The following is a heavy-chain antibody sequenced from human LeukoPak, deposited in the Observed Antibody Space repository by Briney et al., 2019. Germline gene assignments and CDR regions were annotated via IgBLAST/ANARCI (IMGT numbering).Heavy chain of an antibody. CDR1: GGSISSSSYY. Sequence: PSETLSLTCTVSGGSISSSSYYWGWIRPPPGKGLEWIGSIYYSGSTYYNPSLKSRVTISVDTSKNQFSLKLSSVTAADTDVYYCARLLTIVVPAAMFRGPVNWFDPWGQGTLVTVSS. D-gene: IGHD2-2*01. V-gene: IGHV4-39*01. J-gene: IGHJ5*02. CDR3: ARLLTIVVPAAMFRGPVNWFDP. CDR2: IYYSGST.